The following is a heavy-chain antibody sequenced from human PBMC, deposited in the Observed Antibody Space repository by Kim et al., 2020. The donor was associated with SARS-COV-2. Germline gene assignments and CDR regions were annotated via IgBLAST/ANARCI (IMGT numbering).Heavy chain of an antibody. J-gene: IGHJ6*02. Sequence: ASVKVSCKASGYTFTGYYMHWVRQAPGQGLVWMGWINPNSGGTNYAQKFQGRVTMTRDTSISTAYMELSRLRSDDTAVYYCARPPTRYDFVARYYGMDVWGQGTTVTVSS. CDR2: INPNSGGT. D-gene: IGHD3-3*01. CDR1: GYTFTGYY. CDR3: ARPPTRYDFVARYYGMDV. V-gene: IGHV1-2*02.